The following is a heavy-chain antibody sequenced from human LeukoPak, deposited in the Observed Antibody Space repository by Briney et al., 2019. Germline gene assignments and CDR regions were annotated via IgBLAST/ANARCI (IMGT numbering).Heavy chain of an antibody. D-gene: IGHD6-19*01. Sequence: PGGSLRLSCAASGFTFNDYYIIWIRQAPGKGLEWVSYISSSGSSIFQADSVKGRFTISKDNAKKSLYLQMNSLRAEDTAVYYCATSSMAGTLGYWSQGTLVTVSS. CDR3: ATSSMAGTLGY. V-gene: IGHV3-11*01. J-gene: IGHJ4*02. CDR2: ISSSGSSI. CDR1: GFTFNDYY.